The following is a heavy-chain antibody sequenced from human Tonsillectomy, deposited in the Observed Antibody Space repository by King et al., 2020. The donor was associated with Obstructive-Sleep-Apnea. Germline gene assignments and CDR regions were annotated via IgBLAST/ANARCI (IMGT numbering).Heavy chain of an antibody. CDR3: AKLGSRWFGEV. D-gene: IGHD3-10*01. CDR2: ISGSVDRT. Sequence: VQLVESGGGLVQPGGSLRLSCAASGFTFSNYAMSWVRLAPGKGLEWGSAISGSVDRTYYADSVKGRFTISRDNSKNTLYLQMNSLRAEDTAVYYCAKLGSRWFGEVGGQGTLVTVSS. V-gene: IGHV3-23*04. CDR1: GFTFSNYA. J-gene: IGHJ4*02.